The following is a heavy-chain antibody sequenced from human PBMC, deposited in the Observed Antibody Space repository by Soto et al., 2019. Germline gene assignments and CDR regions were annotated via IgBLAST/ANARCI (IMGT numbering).Heavy chain of an antibody. V-gene: IGHV3-15*01. J-gene: IGHJ4*02. D-gene: IGHD3-22*01. CDR1: GFTFSNAW. CDR3: TTEGSSGYYSPIDY. Sequence: ESLLLSCAASGFTFSNAWMSWVRQAAGKGLEWVGRIKSKTDGGTTDYAAPVKSTFTISRDDSKNTLYLQMNSPKTEDTGVYYCTTEGSSGYYSPIDYWGQGTLVTVSS. CDR2: IKSKTDGGTT.